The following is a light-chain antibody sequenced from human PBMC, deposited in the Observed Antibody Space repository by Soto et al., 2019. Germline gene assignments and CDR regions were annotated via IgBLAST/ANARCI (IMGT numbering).Light chain of an antibody. CDR1: SSDVGGYNY. J-gene: IGLJ2*01. Sequence: QSVLTQPASVSGSPGQSITISCTGTSSDVGGYNYVSWYQQHPGKAPKLMIYEVNNRPSGVSNRFSGSKSGSTASLIVSGLQAEDEADYYCSSCAGRNNLVFGGGTKLTVL. V-gene: IGLV2-14*01. CDR2: EVN. CDR3: SSCAGRNNLV.